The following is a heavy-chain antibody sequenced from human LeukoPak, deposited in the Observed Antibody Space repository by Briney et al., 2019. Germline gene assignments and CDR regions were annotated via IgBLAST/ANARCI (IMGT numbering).Heavy chain of an antibody. Sequence: SETLSLTCTVSGGSISSYYWSWIQQPPGKGLEWIGYIYYSGSTNYNPSLKSRVTISVDTSKNQFSLKLSSVTAADTAVYYCARIVTMVRGVNIDYWGQGTLVTVSS. CDR3: ARIVTMVRGVNIDY. CDR2: IYYSGST. CDR1: GGSISSYY. V-gene: IGHV4-59*01. J-gene: IGHJ4*02. D-gene: IGHD3-10*01.